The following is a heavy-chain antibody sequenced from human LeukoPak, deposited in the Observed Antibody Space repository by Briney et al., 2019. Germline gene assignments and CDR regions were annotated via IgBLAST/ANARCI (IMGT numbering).Heavy chain of an antibody. J-gene: IGHJ5*02. CDR1: GGTFSSYA. D-gene: IGHD3-10*01. CDR2: IIPIFGTA. V-gene: IGHV1-69*05. CDR3: AREEEYYYGSGSLNWFDP. Sequence: SVKVSCKASGGTFSSYAISWVRQAPGQGLEWMGRIIPIFGTANYAQKFQGRVTITTDESTSTAYMELSSLRSEDTAVYYCAREEEYYYGSGSLNWFDPWGQGTLVTVSS.